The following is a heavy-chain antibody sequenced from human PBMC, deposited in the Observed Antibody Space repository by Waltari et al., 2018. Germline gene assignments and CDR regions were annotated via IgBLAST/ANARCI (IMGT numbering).Heavy chain of an antibody. Sequence: QLQLQESGSGLVKPSLTLSLTCAVSGGSISSGGYSWSWIRQPPGKGLEWIGYIYHSGSTYYNPSLKSRVTISVDRSKNQFSLKLSSVTAADTAVYYCARGEGFGEFPLFDYWGQGTLVTVSS. CDR3: ARGEGFGEFPLFDY. J-gene: IGHJ4*02. D-gene: IGHD3-10*01. CDR2: IYHSGST. V-gene: IGHV4-30-2*01. CDR1: GGSISSGGYS.